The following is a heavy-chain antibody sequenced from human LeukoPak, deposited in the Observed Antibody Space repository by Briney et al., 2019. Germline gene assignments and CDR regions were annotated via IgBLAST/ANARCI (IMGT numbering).Heavy chain of an antibody. CDR2: ISSSAGYT. D-gene: IGHD4-23*01. Sequence: GGSLRLSCAASGFTFSDYYMSWIRQAPGKGLEWVSFISSSAGYTNYADSVKGRFTISRDNAKNSLYLQMNSLRAEDTAVYYCARVGYTGNSKDYWGQGTLVTVS. J-gene: IGHJ4*02. V-gene: IGHV3-11*06. CDR3: ARVGYTGNSKDY. CDR1: GFTFSDYY.